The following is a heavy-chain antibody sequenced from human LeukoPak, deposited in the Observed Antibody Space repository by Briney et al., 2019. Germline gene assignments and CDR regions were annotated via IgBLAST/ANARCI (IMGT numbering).Heavy chain of an antibody. CDR1: GFTLTAEH. CDR3: ARDLAADKRAMDV. Sequence: GTLRLSCVATGFTLTAEHMIRLREAPGPELEWLSYLTDSSGFTNYADSVKGRFTISRDNAKNSLYLQMNSLRADDTAVYYCARDLAADKRAMDVWGQGTTVTVSS. D-gene: IGHD6-13*01. V-gene: IGHV3-11*05. CDR2: LTDSSGFT. J-gene: IGHJ6*02.